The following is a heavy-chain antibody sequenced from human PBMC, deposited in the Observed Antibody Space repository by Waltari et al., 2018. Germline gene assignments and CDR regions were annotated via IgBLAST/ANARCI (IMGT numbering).Heavy chain of an antibody. CDR2: IYYSGST. J-gene: IGHJ4*02. CDR1: GGSISRGDYY. CDR3: ARAWGYSGYLFDY. Sequence: QVQLQESGPGLVKPSQTLSLTCTVSGGSISRGDYYWSWIRQPPGKGLEWIGYIYYSGSTYYNPSLKSRVTISVDTSKNQFSLKLSSVTAADTAVYYCARAWGYSGYLFDYWGQGTLVTVSS. V-gene: IGHV4-30-4*08. D-gene: IGHD5-12*01.